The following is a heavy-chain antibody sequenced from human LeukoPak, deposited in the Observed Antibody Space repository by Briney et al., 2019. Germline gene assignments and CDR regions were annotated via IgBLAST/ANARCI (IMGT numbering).Heavy chain of an antibody. CDR1: GGSISILY. CDR3: ARIDAVAATPTSFDY. CDR2: IYYSGTT. D-gene: IGHD6-19*01. V-gene: IGHV4-59*01. Sequence: PSETLSLTCTVSGGSISILYWSWIRQPPGKGLEWIGDIYYSGTTNYNPSLKSRLTISLDTSKNQFSLRLTSVTAADTAVYYCARIDAVAATPTSFDYWGQGTLVTVSS. J-gene: IGHJ4*02.